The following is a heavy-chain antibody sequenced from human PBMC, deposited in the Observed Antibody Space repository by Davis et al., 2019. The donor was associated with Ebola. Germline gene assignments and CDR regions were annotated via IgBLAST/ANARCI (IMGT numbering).Heavy chain of an antibody. J-gene: IGHJ4*02. CDR3: ATVREVGATTDDY. CDR2: INPSGGST. Sequence: VSVKVSCKASGYTFTSYYMHWVRQAPGQGLEWMGIINPSGGSTSYAQKFQGRVTMTRDTSTSTVYMELSSLRSEDTAVYYCATVREVGATTDDYWGQGTLVTVSS. V-gene: IGHV1-46*01. CDR1: GYTFTSYY. D-gene: IGHD1-26*01.